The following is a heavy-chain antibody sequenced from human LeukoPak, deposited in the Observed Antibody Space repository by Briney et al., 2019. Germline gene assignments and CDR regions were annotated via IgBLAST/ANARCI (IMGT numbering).Heavy chain of an antibody. D-gene: IGHD6-25*01. Sequence: GGSLRLSCAASGFTFSDYYMSWIRQTPGKGLEWVSVISGTSSYTNYADSVKGRFTISRDNAKNSLYLQMHSLRAEYTAVYYCAMSPTPGKAAAIDFWGQGTLVTVSS. CDR1: GFTFSDYY. CDR3: AMSPTPGKAAAIDF. V-gene: IGHV3-11*03. CDR2: ISGTSSYT. J-gene: IGHJ4*02.